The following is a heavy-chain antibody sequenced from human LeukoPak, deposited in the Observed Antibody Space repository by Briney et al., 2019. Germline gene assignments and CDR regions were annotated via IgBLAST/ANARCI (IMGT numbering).Heavy chain of an antibody. CDR1: GGSISSYY. Sequence: SETLSPTCTVSGGSISSYYWSWIRQPPGKGLEWIGYIYYSGSTNYNPSLKSRVTISVDTSKNQFSLKLSSVTAADTAVYYCARGSRWFDPWGQGTLVTVSS. CDR2: IYYSGST. V-gene: IGHV4-59*01. CDR3: ARGSRWFDP. J-gene: IGHJ5*02.